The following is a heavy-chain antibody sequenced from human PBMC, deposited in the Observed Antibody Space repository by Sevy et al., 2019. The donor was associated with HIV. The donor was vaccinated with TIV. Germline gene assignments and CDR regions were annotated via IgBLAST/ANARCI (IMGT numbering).Heavy chain of an antibody. CDR1: GYTLTQLS. D-gene: IGHD3-22*01. CDR2: FDPEDGET. Sequence: GPSVKVSCKVSGYTLTQLSMHWVRQAPGKGLEWMGSFDPEDGETLYAQKFQGRVTMTEDTSTNTAYMELSSLRSEDTAVYYCATTKDYYDSSGSPFDYWGQGTLVTVSS. V-gene: IGHV1-24*01. CDR3: ATTKDYYDSSGSPFDY. J-gene: IGHJ4*02.